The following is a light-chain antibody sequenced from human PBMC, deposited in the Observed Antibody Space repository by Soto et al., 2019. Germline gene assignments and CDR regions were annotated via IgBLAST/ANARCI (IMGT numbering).Light chain of an antibody. CDR3: QQYGSSPPYT. J-gene: IGKJ2*01. V-gene: IGKV3-20*01. CDR2: GSS. CDR1: QSVSNKY. Sequence: EVVLPQSPGTLSLSPGVRATLSCRASQSVSNKYLAWYQQKPGQAPRLLIFGSSDRATGIPDRFSGSGSGTDFTLTISRLEPEDFAVYYCQQYGSSPPYTFGQGTKLEIK.